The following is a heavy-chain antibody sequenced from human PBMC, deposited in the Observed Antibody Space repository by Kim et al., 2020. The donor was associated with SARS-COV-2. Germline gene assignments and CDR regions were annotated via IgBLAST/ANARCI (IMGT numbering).Heavy chain of an antibody. Sequence: TYYNPSLKSRVTISVATSKNQFSLKLSSVTAADTAVYYCARQGLYGYFDYWGQGTLVTVSS. J-gene: IGHJ4*02. CDR3: ARQGLYGYFDY. V-gene: IGHV4-39*01. D-gene: IGHD4-17*01. CDR2: T.